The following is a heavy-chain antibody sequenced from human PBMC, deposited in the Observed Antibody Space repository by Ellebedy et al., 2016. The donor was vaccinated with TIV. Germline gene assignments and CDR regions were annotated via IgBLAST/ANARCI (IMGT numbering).Heavy chain of an antibody. CDR1: GFSLSNYG. V-gene: IGHV3-30*03. J-gene: IGHJ4*02. Sequence: GGSLRLXXVASGFSLSNYGMHWVRQAPGKGLEWVAAISYVGDNIYYADSVKGRFTISRDISTNTVYVQMNSLRTEDTAVYYCVRDFTGHLTLDYWGQGTLVTVSS. D-gene: IGHD3-9*01. CDR3: VRDFTGHLTLDY. CDR2: ISYVGDNI.